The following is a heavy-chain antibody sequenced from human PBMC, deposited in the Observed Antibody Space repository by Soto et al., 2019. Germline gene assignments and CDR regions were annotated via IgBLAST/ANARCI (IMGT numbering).Heavy chain of an antibody. CDR1: GFTFSSYG. J-gene: IGHJ4*02. D-gene: IGHD3-22*01. V-gene: IGHV3-30*18. CDR2: ISYDGSNK. Sequence: PGGSRRLSCAASGFTFSSYGTHWVRQAPGKGMEWVAVISYDGSNKYYADSVKCRFTISRDNAKNTLYLQMNSLRAEVTAVDYCAKWRSGYDYWGQGTLVTVSS. CDR3: AKWRSGYDY.